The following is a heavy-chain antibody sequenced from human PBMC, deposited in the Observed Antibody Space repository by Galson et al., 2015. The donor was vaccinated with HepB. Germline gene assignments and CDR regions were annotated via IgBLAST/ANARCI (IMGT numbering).Heavy chain of an antibody. D-gene: IGHD2-15*01. CDR3: ARRYCSGGSCQNWFDP. Sequence: SVKVSCKASGGTFSSHAISWVRQAPGQGLEWMGGIIPIFGTANYAQKFQGRVTITADKSTSTAYMELSSLRSEDTAVHYCARRYCSGGSCQNWFDPWGQGTLVTVSS. CDR1: GGTFSSHA. CDR2: IIPIFGTA. J-gene: IGHJ5*02. V-gene: IGHV1-69*06.